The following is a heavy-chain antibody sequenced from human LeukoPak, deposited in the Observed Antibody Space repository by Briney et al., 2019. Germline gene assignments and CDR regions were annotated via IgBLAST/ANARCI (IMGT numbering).Heavy chain of an antibody. Sequence: ASVKISCKTSGYTFSIYGIAWVRQAPGQGLEWMGWINPNSGVTKYAQKFQGRVSMTRDMSISTAYMELSSLRSDDTAVYYCARDKSTTVRFLQYYWGQGTLVTVSS. J-gene: IGHJ4*02. CDR3: ARDKSTTVRFLQYY. V-gene: IGHV1-2*02. CDR1: GYTFSIYG. CDR2: INPNSGVT. D-gene: IGHD3-3*01.